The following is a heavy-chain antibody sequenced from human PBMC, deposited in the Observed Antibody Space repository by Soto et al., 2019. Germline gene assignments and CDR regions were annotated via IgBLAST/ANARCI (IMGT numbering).Heavy chain of an antibody. J-gene: IGHJ4*02. CDR3: ARLVYDTRLTYMYFHF. V-gene: IGHV4-4*02. CDR1: GVSLTSGNW. Sequence: SETLSLTCAVSGVSLTSGNWWTWVRQSPQRGLEYIGEIFHVGTANYYPSSERRVAMSVDTSRNQFSLKLTSVTAADTAVYFCARLVYDTRLTYMYFHFWGPATLVTVSS. D-gene: IGHD3-16*01. CDR2: IFHVGTA.